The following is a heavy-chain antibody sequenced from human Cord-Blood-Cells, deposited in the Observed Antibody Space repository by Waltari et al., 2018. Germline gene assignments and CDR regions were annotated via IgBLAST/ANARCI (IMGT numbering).Heavy chain of an antibody. CDR3: ARDQPAYSSSFDY. CDR2: INPSGGST. D-gene: IGHD6-6*01. V-gene: IGHV1-46*01. J-gene: IGHJ4*02. Sequence: QVQLAQSGAEVKKPGASVKVSCKASGSPFTTYNMHWVGQAPGQGLEWMGIINPSGGSTSYAQKFQGRVTMTRDTSTSTVYMELSSLRSEDTAVYYCARDQPAYSSSFDYWGQGTLVTVSS. CDR1: GSPFTTYN.